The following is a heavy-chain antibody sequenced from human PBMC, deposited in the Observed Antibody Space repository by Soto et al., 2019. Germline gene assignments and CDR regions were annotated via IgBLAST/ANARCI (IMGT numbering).Heavy chain of an antibody. V-gene: IGHV2-26*01. CDR2: IFSNDEK. CDR1: GFSLSNARMG. CDR3: ARIPPVSWVWVGYYFDY. Sequence: QVTLKESGPVLVNPTETLTLTCTVSGFSLSNARMGVSWIRQPPGKALEWLAHIFSNDEKSYSTSLKSRLTISKDTSKSQVVLTMTNMDPVDTATYYCARIPPVSWVWVGYYFDYWGQGTLVTVSS. D-gene: IGHD2-15*01. J-gene: IGHJ4*02.